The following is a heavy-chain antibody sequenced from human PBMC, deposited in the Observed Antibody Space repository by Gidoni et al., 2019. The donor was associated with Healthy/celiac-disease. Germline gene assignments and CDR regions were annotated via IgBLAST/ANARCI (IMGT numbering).Heavy chain of an antibody. V-gene: IGHV3-48*02. J-gene: IGHJ4*02. Sequence: EVQLLESGGGLVQPGGSLRLSCAASGFTFSSYSMNWVRQAPLTGLECVSYISSSSSTIYYADSVKGRFTISRDNAKNSLYLQMNSLRDEDTAVYYCAYGDSDYWGQGTLVTVSS. CDR3: AYGDSDY. D-gene: IGHD4-17*01. CDR1: GFTFSSYS. CDR2: ISSSSSTI.